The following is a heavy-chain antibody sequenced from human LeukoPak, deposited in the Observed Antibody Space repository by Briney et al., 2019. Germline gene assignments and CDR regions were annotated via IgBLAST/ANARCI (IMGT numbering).Heavy chain of an antibody. CDR3: ARDLRRNGAYGMDV. J-gene: IGHJ6*02. D-gene: IGHD2-8*01. CDR1: GFTFSSYS. Sequence: GGSLRLSCAASGFTFSSYSMNWVRQAPGKGLEWVSSISSSSSYIYYADSVKGRFTISRDNAKNSLYLQMNSLRAEDTAVYYCARDLRRNGAYGMDVWGQGTTVTVSS. CDR2: ISSSSSYI. V-gene: IGHV3-21*01.